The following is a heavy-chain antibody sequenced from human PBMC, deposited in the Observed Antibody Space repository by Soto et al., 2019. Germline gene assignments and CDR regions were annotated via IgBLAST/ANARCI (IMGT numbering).Heavy chain of an antibody. V-gene: IGHV3-30*18. J-gene: IGHJ6*02. CDR2: ISYDGNYI. Sequence: PGGSLRLSCAASGFAFSSYAMHWVRQAPGKGLEWVGVISYDGNYIYYADSVKGRFTISRDNSKNTLYVQVNSLRPEDTAVYYCAKGILSATIGPYAMDVWGQGTTVTV. CDR3: AKGILSATIGPYAMDV. CDR1: GFAFSSYA. D-gene: IGHD3-16*01.